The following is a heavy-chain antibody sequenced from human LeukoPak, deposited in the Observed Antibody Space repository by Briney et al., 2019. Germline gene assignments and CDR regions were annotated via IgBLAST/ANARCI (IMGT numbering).Heavy chain of an antibody. CDR3: ARHWGTRSAALSWTFVY. Sequence: SETLSLTCTVSGGSISSSSYYWGWIRQPPGKGLEWIVSIYYSGSTYYNPSLKSRVTLSVDTSKNQLSLKLSSVTAGETAVYYCARHWGTRSAALSWTFVYWGEGTLVTVSS. D-gene: IGHD1-1*01. CDR1: GGSISSSSYY. V-gene: IGHV4-39*01. CDR2: IYYSGST. J-gene: IGHJ4*02.